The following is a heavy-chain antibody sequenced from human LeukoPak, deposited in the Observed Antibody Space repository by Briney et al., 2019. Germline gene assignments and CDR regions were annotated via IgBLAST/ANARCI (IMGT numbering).Heavy chain of an antibody. Sequence: GGSLRLSCAASGFTFSSYGMSWVRQAPGKGLEWVSAISGSGGSTYYADSVKGRFTISRDNSKNTLHLQMNSLRAEDTAVYYCAKAGSRYYNWFDPWGQGTLVTVSS. D-gene: IGHD1-14*01. CDR2: ISGSGGST. V-gene: IGHV3-23*01. J-gene: IGHJ5*02. CDR3: AKAGSRYYNWFDP. CDR1: GFTFSSYG.